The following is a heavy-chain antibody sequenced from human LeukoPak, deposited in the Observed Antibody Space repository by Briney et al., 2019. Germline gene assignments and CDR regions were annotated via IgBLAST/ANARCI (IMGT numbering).Heavy chain of an antibody. CDR3: ARQKLLGDDVFDI. CDR2: IYPDDSDT. CDR1: GYSFSTHW. V-gene: IGHV5-51*01. J-gene: IGHJ3*02. D-gene: IGHD3-16*01. Sequence: GESLKISCRGSGYSFSTHWIGWVRQLPGKGLEWMGIIYPDDSDTRYSPSFEGQVTFSVDKSNNTADLRWSSLKATDTAMYFCARQKLLGDDVFDIWGQGTMVTVSS.